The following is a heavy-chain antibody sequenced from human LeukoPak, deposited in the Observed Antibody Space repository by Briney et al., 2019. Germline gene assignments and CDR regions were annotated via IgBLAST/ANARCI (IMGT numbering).Heavy chain of an antibody. CDR2: IKQDGSEK. J-gene: IGHJ4*02. D-gene: IGHD4-23*01. Sequence: GGSLRLSCAASGFTFSSYWMSWVRQAPGKGLEWVANIKQDGSEKYYVDSVKGRFTISRDNAKNSLYLQMNSLRAEDTAVYYCARDQIRWPRGYFDSWGQGTLVTVS. CDR3: ARDQIRWPRGYFDS. CDR1: GFTFSSYW. V-gene: IGHV3-7*01.